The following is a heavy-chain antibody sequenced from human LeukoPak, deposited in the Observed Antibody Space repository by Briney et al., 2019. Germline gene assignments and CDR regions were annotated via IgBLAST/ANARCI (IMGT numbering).Heavy chain of an antibody. J-gene: IGHJ4*02. D-gene: IGHD3-9*01. CDR1: GYTFTGYY. V-gene: IGHV1-2*02. Sequence: ASVKVSCKASGYTFTGYYMHWVRQAPGQGLEWMGWINPNSGGTNYAQKFQGRVTMTRDTSISTAYMELSRLRSDDTAVYYCASLLRYFDGMRGYFDYWGQGTLVTVSS. CDR2: INPNSGGT. CDR3: ASLLRYFDGMRGYFDY.